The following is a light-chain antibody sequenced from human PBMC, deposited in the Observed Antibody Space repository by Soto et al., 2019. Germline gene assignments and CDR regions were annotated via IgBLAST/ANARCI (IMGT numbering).Light chain of an antibody. Sequence: QSVLTQPPSVSGAPGQRVTISCTGSSSNIGAGYDVHWYQHLPGAAPKLLIYANSNRPSGVPDRFSGSKSGTSASLAITGLQAEDEGDYYCQSYDSDLSAWVFGGGTKLTVL. CDR3: QSYDSDLSAWV. V-gene: IGLV1-40*01. CDR1: SSNIGAGYD. CDR2: ANS. J-gene: IGLJ3*02.